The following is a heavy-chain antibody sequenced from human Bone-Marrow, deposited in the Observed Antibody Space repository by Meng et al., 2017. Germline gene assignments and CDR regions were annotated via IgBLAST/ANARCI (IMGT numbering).Heavy chain of an antibody. V-gene: IGHV3-23*01. Sequence: GGSLRLFCAASGFTLSSYAMTWVRQAPGKGLAWVSAISGSGSSTYYADSVKGRFTISRDNSKNTLYVEMNSLRVEDTAVYYCGKDSRGPSVRAFDIWGQGTMVTVSS. D-gene: IGHD3-3*01. CDR1: GFTLSSYA. J-gene: IGHJ3*02. CDR3: GKDSRGPSVRAFDI. CDR2: ISGSGSST.